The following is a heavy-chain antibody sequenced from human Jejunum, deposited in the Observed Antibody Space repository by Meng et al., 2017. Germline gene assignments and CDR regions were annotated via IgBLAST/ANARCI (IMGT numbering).Heavy chain of an antibody. CDR3: ANYYYYGSSGYGINDA. J-gene: IGHJ4*02. D-gene: IGHD3-22*01. V-gene: IGHV3-23*01. CDR2: IWSNSAKS. CDR1: GFSFSSYA. Sequence: GESLKISCVVSGFSFSSYAMSWVRQAPGKGLEWFSAIWSNSAKSYYADSVKGRFTISRDNSKNTLYLQMNSLTADDTAVYYCANYYYYGSSGYGINDAWGQGTLVTVSS.